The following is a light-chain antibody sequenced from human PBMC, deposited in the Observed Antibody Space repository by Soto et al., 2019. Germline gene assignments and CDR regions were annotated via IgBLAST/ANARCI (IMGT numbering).Light chain of an antibody. V-gene: IGKV1-5*01. CDR3: QQSYSTPFT. J-gene: IGKJ3*01. Sequence: DIQMTQSPSTLSASVGDRVTITCRASQSISSWLAWYQQKPGKAPKLLIYDASSLESGVPSRFSGSGSGTEFNLTISSLQPDDLATYYCQQSYSTPFTFGPGTKVDIK. CDR1: QSISSW. CDR2: DAS.